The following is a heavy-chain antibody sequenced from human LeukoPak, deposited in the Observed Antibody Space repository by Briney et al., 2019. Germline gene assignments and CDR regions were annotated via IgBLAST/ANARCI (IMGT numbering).Heavy chain of an antibody. Sequence: SQTLSFTXTVSGGSISSGDYYWSWIRQPPGKGLEWIGYIYYSGSTYYNPSLKSRVTISVDTSKNQFSLKLSSVTAADTAVYYCAGFRYCSGGSCYDYYYYMDVWGKGTTVTVSS. CDR2: IYYSGST. D-gene: IGHD2-15*01. CDR1: GGSISSGDYY. J-gene: IGHJ6*03. CDR3: AGFRYCSGGSCYDYYYYMDV. V-gene: IGHV4-30-4*08.